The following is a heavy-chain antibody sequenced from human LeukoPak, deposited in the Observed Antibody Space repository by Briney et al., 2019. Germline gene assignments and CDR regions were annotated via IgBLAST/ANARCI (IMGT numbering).Heavy chain of an antibody. CDR2: ISIDGGRT. V-gene: IGHV3-23*01. Sequence: GGSLRLSCAASGFTFSSYAMSWVRQAPGKGPEWVSTISIDGGRTYYADSVKGRFTVSRDTSKNTLYLQMNSLRAEDTAVYYCAREYSSGWNWFDPWGQGTLVTVSS. J-gene: IGHJ5*02. D-gene: IGHD6-19*01. CDR1: GFTFSSYA. CDR3: AREYSSGWNWFDP.